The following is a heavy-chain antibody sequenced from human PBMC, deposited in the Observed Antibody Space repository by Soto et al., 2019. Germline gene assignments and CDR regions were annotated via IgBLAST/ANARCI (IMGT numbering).Heavy chain of an antibody. J-gene: IGHJ4*02. D-gene: IGHD5-12*01. CDR1: GFTVSSNY. CDR2: IYSGGST. Sequence: EVQLVESGGGLVQPGGSLRLSCAASGFTVSSNYMSWVRQAPGKGLEWVSVIYSGGSTYYADSVKGRFTISRDNSKNKLELQMNSSRAEDTTVYYCARGLYSGWHYFDYWGQGTLVTVSS. V-gene: IGHV3-66*01. CDR3: ARGLYSGWHYFDY.